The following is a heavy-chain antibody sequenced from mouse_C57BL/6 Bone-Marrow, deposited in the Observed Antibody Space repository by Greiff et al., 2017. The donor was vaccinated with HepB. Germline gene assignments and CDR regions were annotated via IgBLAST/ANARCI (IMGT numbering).Heavy chain of an antibody. D-gene: IGHD1-2*01. J-gene: IGHJ1*03. CDR2: ISNGGGST. Sequence: EVQLVESGGGLVQPGGSLKLSCAASGFTFSDYYMYWVRQTPEKRLEWVAYISNGGGSTYYPDTVKGRFTISRDNAKNTLYLQMSRLKSEDTAMYYCARRPSITTDWYFDVWGTGTTVTVSS. CDR3: ARRPSITTDWYFDV. V-gene: IGHV5-12*01. CDR1: GFTFSDYY.